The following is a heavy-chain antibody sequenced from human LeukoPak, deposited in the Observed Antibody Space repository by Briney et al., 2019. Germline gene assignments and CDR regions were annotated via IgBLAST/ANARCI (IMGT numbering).Heavy chain of an antibody. CDR1: AFTFSSYG. CDR2: ISYDGSNK. V-gene: IGHV3-30*03. Sequence: GGSLRLSCAASAFTFSSYGMHWVRQAPGKGLEWLALISYDGSNKLYAPSVKGRFTISRDNAKNSLYLQMNSLRAEDTAVYYCVTNFDPDVDWGQGTLVTVSS. D-gene: IGHD3-9*01. J-gene: IGHJ4*02. CDR3: VTNFDPDVD.